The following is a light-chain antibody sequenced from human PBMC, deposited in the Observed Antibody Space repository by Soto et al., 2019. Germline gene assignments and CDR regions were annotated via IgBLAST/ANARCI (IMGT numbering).Light chain of an antibody. V-gene: IGLV2-8*01. CDR2: DVS. CDR3: SSYVGTNSYV. CDR1: SRDVGGYDY. Sequence: QSPPTQPPSVSGSPGQSITISCTGTSRDVGGYDYVSWYQQHPGKAPKLMIFDVSKRPSGVPDRFSGSKSGNTAALTVSGLQAEDEADYYCSSYVGTNSYVFGTGTKVTVL. J-gene: IGLJ1*01.